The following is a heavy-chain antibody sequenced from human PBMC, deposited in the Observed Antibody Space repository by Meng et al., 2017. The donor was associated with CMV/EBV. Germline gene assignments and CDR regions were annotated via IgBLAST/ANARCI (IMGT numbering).Heavy chain of an antibody. Sequence: SETLSLTCAVYGGSFSGYYWSWIRQPPGKGLEWIGEINHSGSTNYNPSLKSRVTISVDTSKNQFSLKLSSVTAADTAVYYCAREFGTAWVDYWGQGTLVTVSS. D-gene: IGHD5-18*01. CDR3: AREFGTAWVDY. CDR1: GGSFSGYY. V-gene: IGHV4-34*01. CDR2: INHSGST. J-gene: IGHJ4*02.